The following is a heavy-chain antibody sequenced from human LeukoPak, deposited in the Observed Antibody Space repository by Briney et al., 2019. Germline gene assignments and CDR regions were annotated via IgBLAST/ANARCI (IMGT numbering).Heavy chain of an antibody. D-gene: IGHD2-15*01. Sequence: SETLSLTCTVSSGSISSYYWSWIRQPPGKGLEWIGYIYYSGSTNYNPSLKSRVTISVDTSKNQFSLKLSSVTAADTAVYYCARVDDCSGGSCYYFWGQGTLVTVSS. V-gene: IGHV4-59*08. CDR3: ARVDDCSGGSCYYF. CDR1: SGSISSYY. CDR2: IYYSGST. J-gene: IGHJ4*02.